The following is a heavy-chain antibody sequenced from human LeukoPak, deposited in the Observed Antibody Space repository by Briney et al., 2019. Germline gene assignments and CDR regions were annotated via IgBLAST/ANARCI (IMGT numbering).Heavy chain of an antibody. J-gene: IGHJ6*04. D-gene: IGHD3-10*01. CDR3: ARAPSLYGSGSYYTPYYYYGMDV. CDR1: GGSFSGYY. Sequence: SETLSLTCAVYGGSFSGYYWSWIRQPPGKGLEWIGEINHSGSTNYNPSLKSRVTISVDTSKNQFSLKLSSVTAADTAVYCCARAPSLYGSGSYYTPYYYYGMDVWGKGTTVTVSS. V-gene: IGHV4-34*01. CDR2: INHSGST.